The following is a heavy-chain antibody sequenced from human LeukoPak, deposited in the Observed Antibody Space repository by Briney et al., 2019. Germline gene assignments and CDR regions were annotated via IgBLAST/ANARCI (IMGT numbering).Heavy chain of an antibody. V-gene: IGHV1-2*02. J-gene: IGHJ5*02. D-gene: IGHD2-8*01. CDR1: GYTFTGYF. CDR3: ARGPPNENWSDP. Sequence: ASVKVSCKASGYTFTGYFIHWVRQAPGQGLEWMGWINPNSGGTNYAQKFQGRVTMTRDTSISTAYMELSRLRSDDTAVYYCARGPPNENWSDPWGQGTLVTVSS. CDR2: INPNSGGT.